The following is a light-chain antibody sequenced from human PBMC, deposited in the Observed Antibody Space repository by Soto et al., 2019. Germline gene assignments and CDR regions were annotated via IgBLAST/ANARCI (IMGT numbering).Light chain of an antibody. CDR2: GGS. V-gene: IGKV3D-20*02. CDR1: QSVSSN. Sequence: DIVLTQTPGTLSLSPGERATLSCRASQSVSSNHLAWYQQKPGQAPXLXXYGGSSRATGIPVRFSGSGSETDFTLTISSLEPEDFAVYYCQQRSNWPPITFGQGTRLEIK. J-gene: IGKJ5*01. CDR3: QQRSNWPPIT.